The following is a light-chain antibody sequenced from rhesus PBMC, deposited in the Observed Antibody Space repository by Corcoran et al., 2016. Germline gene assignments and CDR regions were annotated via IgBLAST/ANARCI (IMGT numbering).Light chain of an antibody. CDR1: SNDIGAYNY. CDR2: EVS. Sequence: QAALTQPRSVSGSPGQSVTISCTGTSNDIGAYNYVSWYQQHPGTAPNLIIYEVSKRPSGVSDRFSGSKSGNTASLTISGLQAEDETEYYCISNTRSESCVFVSGTVLTDL. V-gene: IGLV2-32*02. J-gene: IGLJ6*01. CDR3: ISNTRSESCV.